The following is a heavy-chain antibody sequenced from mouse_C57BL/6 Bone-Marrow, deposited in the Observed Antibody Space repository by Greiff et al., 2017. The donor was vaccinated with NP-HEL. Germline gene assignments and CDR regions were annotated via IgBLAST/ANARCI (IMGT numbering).Heavy chain of an antibody. D-gene: IGHD2-2*01. CDR3: ARKKGLYGCFFAY. J-gene: IGHJ3*01. CDR2: INPGSGGT. CDR1: GYAFTNYL. V-gene: IGHV1-54*01. Sequence: QVQLQQSGAELVRPGTSVKVSCKASGYAFTNYLIEWVKQRPGQGLEWIGVINPGSGGTNYNEKFKGKATLTADKSSSTAYMQLSSLTSEDSAVYVCARKKGLYGCFFAYWGQGTLVTVSA.